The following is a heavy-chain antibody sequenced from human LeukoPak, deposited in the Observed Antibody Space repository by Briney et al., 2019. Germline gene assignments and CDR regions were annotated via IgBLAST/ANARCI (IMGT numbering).Heavy chain of an antibody. Sequence: ASETLSLTCTVSGGSISSYYWSWIRQPPGRGLEWIGYIYYSGSTNYNPSLKSRVTISVDTSKNQFSLKLSSVTAADTAVYYCARAGFTMVRGVIGWFDPWGQGTLVTVSS. V-gene: IGHV4-59*01. D-gene: IGHD3-10*01. CDR3: ARAGFTMVRGVIGWFDP. CDR1: GGSISSYY. CDR2: IYYSGST. J-gene: IGHJ5*02.